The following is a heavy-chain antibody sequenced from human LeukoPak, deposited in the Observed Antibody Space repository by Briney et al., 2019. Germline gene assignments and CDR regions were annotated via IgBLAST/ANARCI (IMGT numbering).Heavy chain of an antibody. CDR2: ISSSSSYI. J-gene: IGHJ4*02. CDR3: AKDLNDIVVVETDY. D-gene: IGHD2-2*01. Sequence: GGSLRLSCAASGFTFSSYSMNWVRQAPGKGLEWVSSISSSSSYIYYADSVKGRFTVSRDNAKNSLYLQMNSLRAEDTAVYYCAKDLNDIVVVETDYWCQGTLVTVSS. V-gene: IGHV3-21*01. CDR1: GFTFSSYS.